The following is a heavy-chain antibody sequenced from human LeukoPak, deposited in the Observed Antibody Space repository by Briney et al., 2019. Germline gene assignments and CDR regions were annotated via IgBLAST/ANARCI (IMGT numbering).Heavy chain of an antibody. V-gene: IGHV1-69*13. Sequence: GASVKVSCKASGGTFSSYAISWVRQAPGQGLEWMGGIIPIFGTANYAQKFQGRVTITADESTSTAYMELSSPRSEDTAVYYCARDDYYDSSGPSDYWGQGTLVTVSS. CDR1: GGTFSSYA. CDR2: IIPIFGTA. J-gene: IGHJ4*02. CDR3: ARDDYYDSSGPSDY. D-gene: IGHD3-22*01.